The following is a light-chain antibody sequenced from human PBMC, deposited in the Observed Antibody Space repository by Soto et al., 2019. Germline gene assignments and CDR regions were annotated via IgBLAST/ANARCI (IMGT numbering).Light chain of an antibody. Sequence: EIVMTQSPATLSVSPGERVTLSCRASQSVSSNIAWYQHKPGQAPRLLIYGASTRASGLPDRFSDSGSGTEFTLTISSLQSEDFAVYYCQQYNKWPLTFGQGTKVESK. CDR1: QSVSSN. CDR2: GAS. CDR3: QQYNKWPLT. V-gene: IGKV3-15*01. J-gene: IGKJ1*01.